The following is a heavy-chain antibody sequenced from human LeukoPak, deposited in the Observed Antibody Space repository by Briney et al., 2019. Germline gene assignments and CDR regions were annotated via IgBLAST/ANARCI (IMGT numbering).Heavy chain of an antibody. Sequence: ASVKVSCKASGYTFTGYYMHWVRRAPGQGLEWMGWINPNSGGTNYAQKLQGRVTMTTDTSTSTAYMELRNLRSDDTAVYYCARDPGRYSSSLGYFDYWGQGTLVTVSS. CDR1: GYTFTGYY. V-gene: IGHV1-2*02. CDR2: INPNSGGT. D-gene: IGHD6-6*01. CDR3: ARDPGRYSSSLGYFDY. J-gene: IGHJ4*02.